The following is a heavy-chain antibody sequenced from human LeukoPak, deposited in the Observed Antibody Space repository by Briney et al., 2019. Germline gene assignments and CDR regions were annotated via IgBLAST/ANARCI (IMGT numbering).Heavy chain of an antibody. Sequence: ASVKVSCKASGYTFTSYYTHWVRQAPGQGLEWMGIINPSGGSTSYAQKFQGRVTMTRDTSTSTVYMELSSLRSEDTAVYYCARARPLPGPSHYWGQGTLVTVSS. V-gene: IGHV1-46*01. CDR3: ARARPLPGPSHY. J-gene: IGHJ4*02. CDR2: INPSGGST. CDR1: GYTFTSYY.